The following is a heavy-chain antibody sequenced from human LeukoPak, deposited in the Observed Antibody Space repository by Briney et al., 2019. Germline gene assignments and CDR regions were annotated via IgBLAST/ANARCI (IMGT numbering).Heavy chain of an antibody. CDR1: GFTFSSYG. D-gene: IGHD3-10*01. J-gene: IGHJ6*03. CDR3: ARDYGSGSYYMEADYYYYMDV. V-gene: IGHV3-30*02. Sequence: GGSLRLSCAASGFTFSSYGMHWVRQAPGKGLEWVAFIRYDGSNKNYADSVKGRFTISRDNSKNTLYLQMNSLRAEDTAVYYCARDYGSGSYYMEADYYYYMDVWGKGTTVTVSS. CDR2: IRYDGSNK.